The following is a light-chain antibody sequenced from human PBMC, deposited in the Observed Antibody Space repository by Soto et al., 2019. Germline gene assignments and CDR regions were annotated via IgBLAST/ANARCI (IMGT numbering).Light chain of an antibody. Sequence: QSALTQPASVSGSPGQSITISCTGTSSDVGGYNYVSWYQHHPGKAPKLMIYEVSNRPSGVSNRFSGSKSGNTASLTISGLQAEDEADYYCSSYTSSSNLGVFGTGTQLTVL. CDR2: EVS. CDR1: SSDVGGYNY. V-gene: IGLV2-14*01. J-gene: IGLJ1*01. CDR3: SSYTSSSNLGV.